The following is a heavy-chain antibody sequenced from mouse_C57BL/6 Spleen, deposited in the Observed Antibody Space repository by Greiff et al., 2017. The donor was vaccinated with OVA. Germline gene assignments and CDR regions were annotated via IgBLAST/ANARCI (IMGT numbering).Heavy chain of an antibody. V-gene: IGHV5-9-1*02. CDR1: GFTFSSYA. CDR3: TRESMVTTGFAY. D-gene: IGHD2-2*01. Sequence: EVKVVESGEGLVKPGGSLKLSCAASGFTFSSYAMSWVRQTPEKRLEWVAYISSGGDYIYYADTVKGRFTISRDNARNTLYLQMSSLKSEDTAMYYCTRESMVTTGFAYWGQGTLVTVSA. J-gene: IGHJ3*01. CDR2: ISSGGDYI.